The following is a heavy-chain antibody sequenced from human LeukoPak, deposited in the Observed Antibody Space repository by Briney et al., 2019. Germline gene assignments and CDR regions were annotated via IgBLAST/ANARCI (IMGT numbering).Heavy chain of an antibody. CDR3: XXGXXMGXXSAFDI. Sequence: GGSLRLSCAASEFTFSNYAMSWVRQAPGKGLEWVSGSTGTGYSTYYADSAKGRFTISRDNSKNTLYLQMNSLRAEDTAVYYCXXGXXMGXXSAFDIWGQGTMVTVS. J-gene: IGHJ3*02. CDR1: EFTFSNYA. V-gene: IGHV3-23*01. D-gene: IGHD1-26*01. CDR2: STGTGYST.